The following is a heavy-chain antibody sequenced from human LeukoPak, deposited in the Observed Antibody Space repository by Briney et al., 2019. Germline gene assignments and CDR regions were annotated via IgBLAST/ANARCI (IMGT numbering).Heavy chain of an antibody. D-gene: IGHD2/OR15-2a*01. CDR3: AKDSSSTYFWYFDS. V-gene: IGHV1-69*04. CDR1: GGTFSSYA. J-gene: IGHJ4*02. CDR2: IIPILGIA. Sequence: SVKVSCKASGGTFSSYAISWVRQAPGQGLEWMGRIIPILGIANYAQKFQGRVTITADKSTSTAYMELSSLRSEDTAVYYCAKDSSSTYFWYFDSWGQGTLVSVSS.